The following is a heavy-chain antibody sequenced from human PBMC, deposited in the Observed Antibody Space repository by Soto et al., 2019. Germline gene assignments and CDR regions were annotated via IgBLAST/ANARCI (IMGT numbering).Heavy chain of an antibody. CDR1: GGSISSSNW. Sequence: PSETLSLTCAVSGGSISSSNWWSWVRQPPGKGLEWIGEIYHSGSTNYNPSLKSRVTISVDKSKNQFSLKLSSVTAADTAVYYCARDAPFPPNDERGYNWFDPWGQGTLVTVSS. CDR2: IYHSGST. CDR3: ARDAPFPPNDERGYNWFDP. J-gene: IGHJ5*02. D-gene: IGHD1-1*01. V-gene: IGHV4-4*02.